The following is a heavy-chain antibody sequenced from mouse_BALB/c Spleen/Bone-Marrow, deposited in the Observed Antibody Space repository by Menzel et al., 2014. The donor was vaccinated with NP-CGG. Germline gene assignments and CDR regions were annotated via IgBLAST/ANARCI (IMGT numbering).Heavy chain of an antibody. V-gene: IGHV14-3*02. Sequence: AQLQQSGAELVKPGASVKLSCTASGFNIKDTYMHWVKQRPEQGLEWIGRIDPANGNTKYDPKFQGKATITADTSSNTAYLQLSSLTSEDTAVYYCASYYYGHYFDYWGQGTTLTVSS. CDR3: ASYYYGHYFDY. J-gene: IGHJ2*01. D-gene: IGHD1-1*01. CDR2: IDPANGNT. CDR1: GFNIKDTY.